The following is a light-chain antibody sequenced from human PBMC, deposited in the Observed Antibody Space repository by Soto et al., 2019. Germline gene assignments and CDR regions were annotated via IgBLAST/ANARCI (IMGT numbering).Light chain of an antibody. Sequence: DIQLTQSPSTLSASVGDRVTITCRTSQSIGLWLAWYQQKPGKAPDLLIYQASTLERGVTTSFSGSGTGTECALAISIPQPEDFATYDCQQYECCLALYTFGQGTKLEIK. J-gene: IGKJ2*01. CDR3: QQYECCLALYT. V-gene: IGKV1-5*03. CDR2: QAS. CDR1: QSIGLW.